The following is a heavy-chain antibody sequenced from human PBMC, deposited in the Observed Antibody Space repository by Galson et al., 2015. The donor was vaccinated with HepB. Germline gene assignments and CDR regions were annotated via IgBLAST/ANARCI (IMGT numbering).Heavy chain of an antibody. D-gene: IGHD5-18*01. CDR2: IYYTGST. Sequence: SETLSLTCSVSGGSINSYYWSWIRQSPGKGLEWIGFIYYTGSTKYNSSFKSRVTISVDISKNQFSLKLNSVTAADTAVYYCARVEGQHYHYYGMDVWGQGTTVTVSS. V-gene: IGHV4-59*01. J-gene: IGHJ6*02. CDR1: GGSINSYY. CDR3: ARVEGQHYHYYGMDV.